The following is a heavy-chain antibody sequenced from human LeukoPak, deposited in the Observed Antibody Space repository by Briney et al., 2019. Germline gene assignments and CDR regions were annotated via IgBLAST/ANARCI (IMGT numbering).Heavy chain of an antibody. CDR3: AKASVGPYYYYMDV. Sequence: QPGGSLRLSCAASGFTFSDNGMNWVRQAPGKGLEWVSGISPSGDITYYADSVKGRFTISRDNSKNTLYLEVISLTAEDTAVYYCAKASVGPYYYYMDVWGKGTTVTVSS. CDR1: GFTFSDNG. D-gene: IGHD3/OR15-3a*01. V-gene: IGHV3-23*01. J-gene: IGHJ6*03. CDR2: ISPSGDIT.